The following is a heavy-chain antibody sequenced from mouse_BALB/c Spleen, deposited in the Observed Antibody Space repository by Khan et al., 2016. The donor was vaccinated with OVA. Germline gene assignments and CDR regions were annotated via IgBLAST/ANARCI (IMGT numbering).Heavy chain of an antibody. D-gene: IGHD1-1*01. V-gene: IGHV1-80*01. CDR2: IYPGNDDT. J-gene: IGHJ3*01. CDR1: GYTFSSSW. CDR3: ARYYGSRFAY. Sequence: QVQLQQSGAELVRPGSSVKISCKASGYTFSSSWMNWVKQRPGQGLEWIGQIYPGNDDTDYNGKFKDKDTLTADKSSRTAYMQLTSLTSEDSAVYFCARYYGSRFAYWGQGTLVTVSA.